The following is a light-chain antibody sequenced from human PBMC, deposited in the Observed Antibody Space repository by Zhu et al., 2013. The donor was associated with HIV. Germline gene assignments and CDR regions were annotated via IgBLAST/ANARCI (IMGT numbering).Light chain of an antibody. CDR3: TSYTATATVL. Sequence: QSALTQPASVSGSPGQSITISCTGTSSDVGGYNYVSWYQQHPGKAPKLVICEVSDRPSGVSDRFSGSKSDNTASLTISGLQAEDEADYYCTSYTATATVLFGGGTKLTAL. V-gene: IGLV2-14*01. CDR1: SSDVGGYNY. CDR2: EVS. J-gene: IGLJ3*02.